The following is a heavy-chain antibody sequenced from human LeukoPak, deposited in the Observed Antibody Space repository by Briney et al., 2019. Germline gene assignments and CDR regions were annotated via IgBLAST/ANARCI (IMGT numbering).Heavy chain of an antibody. CDR1: GFTFSSYW. CDR3: ARNHYYYYYMDV. Sequence: GGSLGLSCAASGFTFSSYWMSWVRQAPGKGLEWVANIKQDGSEKYYVDSVKGRFTISRDNAKNSLYLQMNSQRAEDTAVYYCARNHYYYYYMDVWGKGTTVTVSS. V-gene: IGHV3-7*01. D-gene: IGHD1-14*01. J-gene: IGHJ6*03. CDR2: IKQDGSEK.